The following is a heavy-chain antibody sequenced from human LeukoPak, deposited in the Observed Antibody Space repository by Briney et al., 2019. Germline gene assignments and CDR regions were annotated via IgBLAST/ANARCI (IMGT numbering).Heavy chain of an antibody. CDR3: ARGARIAAAPDY. Sequence: ASVRVSCKASGYTFTSSGISWVRQAPGQGLEWMGWISAYTGNTNYAQKLQGRVTMTTDTSTSTAYMELRSLRSDDTAVYYCARGARIAAAPDYWGQGTLVTVSS. J-gene: IGHJ4*02. CDR2: ISAYTGNT. V-gene: IGHV1-18*01. D-gene: IGHD6-13*01. CDR1: GYTFTSSG.